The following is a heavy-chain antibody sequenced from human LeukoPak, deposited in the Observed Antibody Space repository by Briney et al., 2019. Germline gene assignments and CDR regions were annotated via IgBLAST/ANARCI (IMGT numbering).Heavy chain of an antibody. CDR3: AREWLSLGDAFDI. J-gene: IGHJ3*02. CDR1: GFTFSSYW. Sequence: PGGSLRLSCAASGFTFSSYWMSWVRQAPGKGLEWVANIKQDGSEKYYVDSVKGRFTISRDNAKNSLYLQMNSLRAEDTAVYYCAREWLSLGDAFDIWGQGTMVTVSS. CDR2: IKQDGSEK. D-gene: IGHD3-22*01. V-gene: IGHV3-7*01.